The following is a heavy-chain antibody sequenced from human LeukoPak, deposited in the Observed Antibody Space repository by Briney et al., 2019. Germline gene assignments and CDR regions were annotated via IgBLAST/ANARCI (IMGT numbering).Heavy chain of an antibody. Sequence: GASVKVSCKASGYTFNSYYMHWVRQAPGQGLEWMGINNPSGGSTSYAQKFQGRVTMTRDMSTSTVYLELSSLRSGDTAVYYCARARRDGYSPFSYMDVWGKGTTVTVSS. CDR2: NNPSGGST. J-gene: IGHJ6*03. CDR1: GYTFNSYY. V-gene: IGHV1-46*02. CDR3: ARARRDGYSPFSYMDV. D-gene: IGHD5-24*01.